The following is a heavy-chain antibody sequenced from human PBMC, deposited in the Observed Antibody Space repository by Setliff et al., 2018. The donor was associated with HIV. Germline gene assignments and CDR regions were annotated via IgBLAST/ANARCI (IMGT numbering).Heavy chain of an antibody. D-gene: IGHD3-16*01. CDR2: IYYSGST. J-gene: IGHJ4*02. V-gene: IGHV4-31*03. Sequence: PSETLSLTCTVSGGSSSSGVYSWSWIRQHPGKGLEWIGYIYYSGSTSYNPSLTSRVTISVDTSKNQFALKLTSVTAADTAVYYCARYRREILGLDYWGQGTLVTVSS. CDR3: ARYRREILGLDY. CDR1: GGSSSSGVYS.